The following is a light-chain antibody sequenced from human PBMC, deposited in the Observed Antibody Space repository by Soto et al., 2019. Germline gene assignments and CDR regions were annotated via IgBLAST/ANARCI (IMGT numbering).Light chain of an antibody. V-gene: IGKV3-11*01. J-gene: IGKJ5*01. Sequence: EIVLTQSPATLYLSTGERATLSCRASQSVSSYLAWYQQKPGQAPRLLIYDASNRATRIPARFSGSGSGTDFTLTISSLEPEDFDVYYCQQRSNGPPNTCGQGTRM. CDR2: DAS. CDR3: QQRSNGPPNT. CDR1: QSVSSY.